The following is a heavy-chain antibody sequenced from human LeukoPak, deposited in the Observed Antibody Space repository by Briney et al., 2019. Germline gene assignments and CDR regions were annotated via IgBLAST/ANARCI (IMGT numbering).Heavy chain of an antibody. CDR2: ISDSGGNT. J-gene: IGHJ4*02. CDR3: ARRSHGSTAFDY. D-gene: IGHD3-10*01. V-gene: IGHV3-23*01. CDR1: GFTFSSYA. Sequence: PGGSLRLSCAASGFTFSSYAMSWVRQAPGKGLEWVSAISDSGGNTYYADSVKGRFTISRDNSKNTLYLQMNSLRAEDTAMYYCARRSHGSTAFDYWGQGTLVTVSS.